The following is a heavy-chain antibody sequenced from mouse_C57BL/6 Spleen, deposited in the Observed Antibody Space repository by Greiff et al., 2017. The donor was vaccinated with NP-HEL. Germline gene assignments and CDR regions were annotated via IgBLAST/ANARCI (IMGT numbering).Heavy chain of an antibody. V-gene: IGHV1-26*01. Sequence: EVQLQQSGPELVKPGASVKISCKASGYTFTDYYMNWVKQSHGKSLEWIGDINPNNGGTSYNQKFKGKATLTVDKSSSTAYMELRSLTSEDSAGYYCATYDGYPYYAMDYWGQGTSVTVSS. CDR3: ATYDGYPYYAMDY. D-gene: IGHD2-3*01. CDR1: GYTFTDYY. CDR2: INPNNGGT. J-gene: IGHJ4*01.